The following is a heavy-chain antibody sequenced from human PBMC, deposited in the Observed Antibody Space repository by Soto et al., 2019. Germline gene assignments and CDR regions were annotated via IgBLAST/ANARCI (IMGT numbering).Heavy chain of an antibody. CDR2: ISAYNDNT. D-gene: IGHD3-22*01. V-gene: IGHV1-18*04. CDR3: ARCSPYYYDSSGYRVAFDI. CDR1: GYTFTSYG. Sequence: GASVKVSCKASGYTFTSYGISWVRQAPGQGLERMGWISAYNDNTNYAQKLQGRVTMTTDTSTSTAYMELRSLRSDDTAVYYCARCSPYYYDSSGYRVAFDIWGQGTMVTVSS. J-gene: IGHJ3*02.